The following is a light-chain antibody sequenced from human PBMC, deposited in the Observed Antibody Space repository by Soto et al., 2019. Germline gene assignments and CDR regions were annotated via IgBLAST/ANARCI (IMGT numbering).Light chain of an antibody. V-gene: IGLV1-40*01. CDR3: LSYDSDMSSPRYV. Sequence: QSVLTQPPSVSGAPGQRVTISCTGSSSNIGAGHDVHWYQQLPGTAPKLLIYGDSNRPSGVPDRFSGSKSGASASLAITGLHAEDEAEYHCLSYDSDMSSPRYVLGTGTKLTVL. CDR2: GDS. CDR1: SSNIGAGHD. J-gene: IGLJ1*01.